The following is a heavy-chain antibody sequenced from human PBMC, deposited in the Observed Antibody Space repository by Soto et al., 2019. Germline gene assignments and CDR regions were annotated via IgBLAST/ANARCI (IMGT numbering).Heavy chain of an antibody. CDR2: LDAGDTT. J-gene: IGHJ4*02. CDR1: GFTFSRHA. Sequence: EVQLLESGGNLVQPGGSLRLSCAASGFTFSRHAMSWVRQAPGEGLEWVSTLDAGDTTYYADSVKGSFTISRDNARNXXXXXXXXXXXXXXXXXXXXXXXXAYSSHMGYFSDHWGQGTLVTVSS. D-gene: IGHD2-21*01. V-gene: IGHV3-23*01. CDR3: XXXXXAYSSHMGYFSDH.